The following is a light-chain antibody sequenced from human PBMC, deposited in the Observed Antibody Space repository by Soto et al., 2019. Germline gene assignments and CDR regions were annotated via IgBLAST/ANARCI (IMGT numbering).Light chain of an antibody. CDR2: DAS. CDR3: KHFNSYLTWS. J-gene: IGKJ2*04. V-gene: IGKV1-13*02. CDR1: QGISSA. Sequence: AIQLTQSPSSLSASVGDRVTITCRASQGISSALAWYQQKPGKAPKLLIYDASSLESGVPSRFSGSGSGTDFTLPISSLHPKVFPTYYCKHFNSYLTWSLGKGTKVDIK.